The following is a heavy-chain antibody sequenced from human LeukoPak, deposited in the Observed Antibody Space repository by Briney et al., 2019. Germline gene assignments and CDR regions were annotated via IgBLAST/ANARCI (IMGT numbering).Heavy chain of an antibody. V-gene: IGHV3-23*01. CDR2: ISVGGGDT. CDR3: AKDSWGNDFWSGYFDY. CDR1: GFIFSSYV. D-gene: IGHD3-3*01. Sequence: GGSLRLSCEASGFIFSSYVMGWVRQAPGKGLEWVSSISVGGGDTFTADSVKGRFTISRDNSKNTLYLQMNSLRAEDTAVYYCAKDSWGNDFWSGYFDYWGQGTLVTVSS. J-gene: IGHJ4*02.